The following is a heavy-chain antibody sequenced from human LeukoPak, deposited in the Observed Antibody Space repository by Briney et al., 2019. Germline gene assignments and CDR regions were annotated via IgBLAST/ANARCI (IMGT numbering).Heavy chain of an antibody. J-gene: IGHJ4*02. D-gene: IGHD3-10*01. V-gene: IGHV3-15*01. CDR3: CTEYYGSANFNF. CDR1: GFTFNIAW. Sequence: GRSLRLSCAASGFTFNIAWMCWVLHAPGKGLEWIGHIRSNTAGGTTDYAAPVKGRFTISRDDSENTLFLQMNSLKTEDTAVYFCCTEYYGSANFNFWGRGTLVTVS. CDR2: IRSNTAGGTT.